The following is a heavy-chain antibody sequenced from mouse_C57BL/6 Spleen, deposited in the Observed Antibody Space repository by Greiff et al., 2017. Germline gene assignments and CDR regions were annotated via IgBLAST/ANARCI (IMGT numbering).Heavy chain of an antibody. J-gene: IGHJ4*01. V-gene: IGHV1-66*01. Sequence: QVQLKESGPELVKPGASVKISCKASGYSFTSYYIHWVKQRPGQGLEWIGWIYPGSGNTKYNEKFKGKATLTADTSSSTAYMQLSSLTSEDSAVYYCARDIYDGYYYAMDYWGQGTSVTVSS. CDR1: GYSFTSYY. CDR3: ARDIYDGYYYAMDY. CDR2: IYPGSGNT. D-gene: IGHD2-3*01.